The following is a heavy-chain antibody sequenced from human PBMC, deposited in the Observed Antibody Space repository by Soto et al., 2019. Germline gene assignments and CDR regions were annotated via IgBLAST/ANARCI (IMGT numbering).Heavy chain of an antibody. Sequence: SETLSLTCAVYGGSFSGYYWSWIRQPPGKGLEWIVEINHSGSTNYNPSLKSRVTISVDTSKNHFSLKLSSVTAADTAVYYCARGPAELWYDYYYGMDVWGQGTTVTVSS. CDR2: INHSGST. CDR1: GGSFSGYY. J-gene: IGHJ6*02. CDR3: ARGPAELWYDYYYGMDV. V-gene: IGHV4-34*01. D-gene: IGHD5-18*01.